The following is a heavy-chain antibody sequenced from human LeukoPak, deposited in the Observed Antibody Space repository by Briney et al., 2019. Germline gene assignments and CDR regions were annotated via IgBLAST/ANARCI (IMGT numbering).Heavy chain of an antibody. Sequence: ASVKVSCKASGYSFTGYYMHWVRQAPGQGLEWMGCINPNNGDTKYAQRFQGRVTTTRDTSIGTAYMELNRLRSDDTAVYYCARDLGEARGWFGGNPWGQGTLVTVSS. CDR3: ARDLGEARGWFGGNP. J-gene: IGHJ5*02. D-gene: IGHD3-10*01. CDR1: GYSFTGYY. V-gene: IGHV1-2*02. CDR2: INPNNGDT.